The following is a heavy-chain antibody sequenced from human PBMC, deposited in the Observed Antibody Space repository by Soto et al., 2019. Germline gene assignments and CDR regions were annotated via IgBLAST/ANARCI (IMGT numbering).Heavy chain of an antibody. CDR2: ISGSGGST. V-gene: IGHV3-23*01. D-gene: IGHD3-16*01. CDR1: GFTFSSYA. J-gene: IGHJ4*02. CDR3: ARGGFVGGVKYFDY. Sequence: GGSLRLSCAASGFTFSSYAMSWVRQAPGEGLEWVSAISGSGGSTYYADSVKGRFTISRDNSKNTLYLQMNSLRAEDTAVYYRARGGFVGGVKYFDYGGRETRVTVS.